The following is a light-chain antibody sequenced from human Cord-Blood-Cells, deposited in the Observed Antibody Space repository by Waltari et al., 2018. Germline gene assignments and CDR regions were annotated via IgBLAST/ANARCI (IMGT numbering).Light chain of an antibody. J-gene: IGKJ1*01. V-gene: IGKV1-39*01. CDR3: QQSYSTWT. CDR1: QSISSY. Sequence: DIQMTQSPSSLSACVGARVTITCRASQSISSYLNWYQQKPGKAPKLLIYAASSLQSGVPSRFSGSGSGTDFTLTISSLQPEDFVTYYCQQSYSTWTFGQGTKVEIK. CDR2: AAS.